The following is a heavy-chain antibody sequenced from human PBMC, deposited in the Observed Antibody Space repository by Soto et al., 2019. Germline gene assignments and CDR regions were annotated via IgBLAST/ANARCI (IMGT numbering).Heavy chain of an antibody. D-gene: IGHD2-2*01. J-gene: IGHJ5*02. Sequence: PGGSLRLSCAASGFTFSSYSMNWVRQAPGKGLEWVSYISSSSSTIYYADSVKGRFTISRDNAKNSLYLQMNSLRAEDTAVYYCARAPRESPAAMPKTPNWFDPWGQGTLVTVSS. V-gene: IGHV3-48*01. CDR1: GFTFSSYS. CDR3: ARAPRESPAAMPKTPNWFDP. CDR2: ISSSSSTI.